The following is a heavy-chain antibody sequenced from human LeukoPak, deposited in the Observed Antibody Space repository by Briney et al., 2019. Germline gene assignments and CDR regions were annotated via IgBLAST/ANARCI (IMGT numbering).Heavy chain of an antibody. CDR2: IYYSRYT. CDR1: GGSISSYY. J-gene: IGHJ6*03. V-gene: IGHV4-59*01. D-gene: IGHD3-10*01. CDR3: ARTTMVRGTYYMDV. Sequence: SGTLSLTCTVSGGSISSYYWSWIRQPPGKGLEWIGYIYYSRYTNYNPSLKSRVTISVDTSKNQFSLKLSSVTAADTAVYYCARTTMVRGTYYMDVWGKGTTVTISS.